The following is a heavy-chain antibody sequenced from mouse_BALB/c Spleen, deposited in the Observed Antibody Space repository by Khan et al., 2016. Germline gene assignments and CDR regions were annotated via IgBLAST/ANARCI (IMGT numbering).Heavy chain of an antibody. V-gene: IGHV3-2*02. CDR3: AINWDEEDY. CDR2: ISYSGST. Sequence: EVQLQESGPGLVKPSQSLSLTYTVTGYSITSDYAWNWIRQFPGNKLEWMGYISYSGSTSYNPSLKSRISITRDTSKNQFFLQLNSVTTEDTATYYCAINWDEEDYWGQGTLVTVSA. J-gene: IGHJ3*01. D-gene: IGHD4-1*02. CDR1: GYSITSDYA.